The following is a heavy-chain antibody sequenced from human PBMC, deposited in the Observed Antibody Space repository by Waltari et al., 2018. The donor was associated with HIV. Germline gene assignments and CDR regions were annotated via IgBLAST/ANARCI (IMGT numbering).Heavy chain of an antibody. CDR1: NASFSDYY. V-gene: IGHV4-34*02. J-gene: IGHJ4*02. Sequence: QVQLQQWGAGLLKPSDTLSLTCAVYNASFSDYYWTWIRQIPGKRLEWIGEINHRGSNDDNPSLKSRVTMSSDMSKRQFSMRLKSVVAADTALYFCAGGRDSREQRLVAGFDFWGRGTLVTVSS. D-gene: IGHD2-8*02. CDR3: AGGRDSREQRLVAGFDF. CDR2: INHRGSN.